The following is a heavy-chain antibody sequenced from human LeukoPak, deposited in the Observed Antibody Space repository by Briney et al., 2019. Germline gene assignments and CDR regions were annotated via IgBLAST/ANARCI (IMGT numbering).Heavy chain of an antibody. V-gene: IGHV3-53*01. Sequence: PGGSLRLSCAASGSTVSSNYMSWVRQAPGKGLEWVSVMYSDGSAYYADSVKGRFTISRDNSKNRLFLQMNSLRAEDTAVYFCARTIAMTGIDYFDQWGQGTLVTVS. CDR1: GSTVSSNY. CDR2: MYSDGSA. D-gene: IGHD1-14*01. CDR3: ARTIAMTGIDYFDQ. J-gene: IGHJ4*02.